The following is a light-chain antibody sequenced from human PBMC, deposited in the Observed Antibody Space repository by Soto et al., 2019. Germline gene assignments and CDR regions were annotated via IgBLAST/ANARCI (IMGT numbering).Light chain of an antibody. CDR2: GAF. V-gene: IGKV3-15*01. CDR1: QSVTYN. CDR3: QQYKNWPPLT. J-gene: IGKJ4*01. Sequence: EIVMTQSPATLSVSPGETATLSCRASQSVTYNLAWYQQKPGQGPRLLIYGAFTRATGIPARFSGSGSGTEFTLTISSLQSEAFAVYYFQQYKNWPPLTFGGGTQVEIK.